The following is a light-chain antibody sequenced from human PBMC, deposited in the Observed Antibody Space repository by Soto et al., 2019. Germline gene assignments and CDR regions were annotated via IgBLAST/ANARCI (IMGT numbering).Light chain of an antibody. CDR2: AAS. Sequence: DIHMTQSPSSLSAALGDRVTITFRASQSISSYLNWYQHKPGKAPKLLIYAASSLQSGVPSRFSGSGSGTDFTLTISTLQPEDFATYYCHQTFSTRSWTFGQGTKVDIK. CDR3: HQTFSTRSWT. CDR1: QSISSY. V-gene: IGKV1-39*01. J-gene: IGKJ1*01.